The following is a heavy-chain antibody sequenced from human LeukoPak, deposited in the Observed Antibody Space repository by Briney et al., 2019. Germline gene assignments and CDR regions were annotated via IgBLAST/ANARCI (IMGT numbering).Heavy chain of an antibody. CDR2: ISSSSSYI. D-gene: IGHD3-16*01. CDR1: GSTFSSYS. Sequence: GGSLRLSCAASGSTFSSYSMNWVRQAPGKGLEWVSSISSSSSYIYYADSVKGRFTISRDNAKNSLYLQMNSLRAEDTAVYYCAREVRGSYSYYGMDVWGQGTTVTVSS. J-gene: IGHJ6*02. CDR3: AREVRGSYSYYGMDV. V-gene: IGHV3-21*01.